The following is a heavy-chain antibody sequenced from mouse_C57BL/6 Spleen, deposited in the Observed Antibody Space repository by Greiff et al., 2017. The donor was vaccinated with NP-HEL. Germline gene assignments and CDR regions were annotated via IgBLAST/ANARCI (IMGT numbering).Heavy chain of an antibody. CDR3: ARGDYYSNYDAMDY. CDR2: FHPNSGST. J-gene: IGHJ4*01. D-gene: IGHD2-5*01. Sequence: QVQLQQPGAELVKPGASVKLSCKASGYTFTSYWMHWVKQRPGQGLEWIGMFHPNSGSTNYNEKFKSKATLTVVKSSSTAYMQLSSLTSEDSAVYYCARGDYYSNYDAMDYWGQGTSVTVSS. CDR1: GYTFTSYW. V-gene: IGHV1-64*01.